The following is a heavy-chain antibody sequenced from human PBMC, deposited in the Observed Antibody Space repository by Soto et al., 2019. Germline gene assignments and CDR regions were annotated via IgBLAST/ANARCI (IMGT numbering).Heavy chain of an antibody. D-gene: IGHD6-13*01. CDR3: ARGAHYSSPFRWFDP. CDR1: GGSISSGGYY. V-gene: IGHV4-31*03. CDR2: IYYSGST. J-gene: IGHJ5*02. Sequence: QVQLQESGPGLVKPSQTLSLTCTVSGGSISSGGYYWSWIRQHPGKGLEWIGYIYYSGSTYYNPSLKSRVTISVETSNNQFSLKLSSVTAADTAVYYCARGAHYSSPFRWFDPWGQGALITVSS.